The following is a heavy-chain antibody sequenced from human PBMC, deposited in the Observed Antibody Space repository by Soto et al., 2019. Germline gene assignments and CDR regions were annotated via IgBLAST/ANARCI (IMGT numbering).Heavy chain of an antibody. Sequence: GGSLRLSCAASGFTFSSYGIHWVRQAPGKGLEWVAVISRDGNNIYYVDSVKGRFTISRDNSKNTLYLQMSSLRAEDTAVYYCAKANTSSTTYYYYYGMDVWGQGTTVTVSS. CDR3: AKANTSSTTYYYYYGMDV. CDR2: ISRDGNNI. CDR1: GFTFSSYG. J-gene: IGHJ6*02. V-gene: IGHV3-30*18. D-gene: IGHD2-2*01.